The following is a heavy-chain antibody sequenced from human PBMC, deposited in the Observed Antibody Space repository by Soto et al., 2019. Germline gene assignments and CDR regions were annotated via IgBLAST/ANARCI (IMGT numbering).Heavy chain of an antibody. D-gene: IGHD3-9*01. CDR3: AIDTSMIRGLVADTPWFTT. Sequence: QVQLVQSGAEVRKPGSSVKVSCKASGGTLSSIAISWVRQAPGLGLEWMGRIVPNFATTDNAHKFQGRVTITADESTGTVYMEMTSLRSEDTAMYYCAIDTSMIRGLVADTPWFTTWGQGTLVNVSS. CDR2: IVPNFATT. J-gene: IGHJ5*02. V-gene: IGHV1-69*18. CDR1: GGTLSSIA.